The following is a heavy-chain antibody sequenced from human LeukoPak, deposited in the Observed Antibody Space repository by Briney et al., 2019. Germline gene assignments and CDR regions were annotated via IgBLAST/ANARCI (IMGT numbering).Heavy chain of an antibody. D-gene: IGHD3-3*01. CDR3: ARDLGGHDFWSGYYTGEYYFDY. CDR1: GGSISSYY. J-gene: IGHJ4*02. V-gene: IGHV4-4*07. Sequence: SETLSLTCTVSGGSISSYYWSWIRQPAGEGLEWIGRIYTSGSTNYNPSLKSRVTMSVDTSKNQFSLKLSSVTAADTAVYYCARDLGGHDFWSGYYTGEYYFDYWGQGTLVTVSS. CDR2: IYTSGST.